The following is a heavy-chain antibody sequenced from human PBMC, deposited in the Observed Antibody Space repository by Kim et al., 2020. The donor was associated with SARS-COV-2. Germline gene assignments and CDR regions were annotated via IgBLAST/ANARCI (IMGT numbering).Heavy chain of an antibody. D-gene: IGHD3-22*01. CDR2: IYYSGST. Sequence: SETLSLTCTVSGGSISSYYWSWIRQPPGKGLEWIGYIYYSGSTNYNPSLKSRVTISVDTSKNQFSLKLSSVTAADTAVYYCARLGGHYYDSSGYPTFCYFDYWGQGTLVTVSS. V-gene: IGHV4-59*08. CDR1: GGSISSYY. J-gene: IGHJ4*02. CDR3: ARLGGHYYDSSGYPTFCYFDY.